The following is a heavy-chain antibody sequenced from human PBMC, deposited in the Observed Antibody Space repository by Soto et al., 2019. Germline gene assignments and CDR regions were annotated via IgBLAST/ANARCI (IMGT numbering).Heavy chain of an antibody. CDR3: ARDKERRLQCGLDAFDI. CDR1: GDSVSSNSAA. J-gene: IGHJ3*02. D-gene: IGHD5-18*01. Sequence: SQTLSLTCAISGDSVSSNSAAWNWIRQSPSRGLEWLGRTYYRSKWFNDYAVSVKSRIIISPDTAKNQFSLQLKSVTPEDTALYYCARDKERRLQCGLDAFDIWGQGTMVTVSS. V-gene: IGHV6-1*01. CDR2: TYYRSKWFN.